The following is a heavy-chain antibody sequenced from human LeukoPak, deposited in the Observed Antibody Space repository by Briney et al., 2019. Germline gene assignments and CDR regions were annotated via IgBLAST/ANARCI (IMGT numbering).Heavy chain of an antibody. CDR3: ARESSSLYYYYGMDV. J-gene: IGHJ6*02. CDR1: GGSFSGYY. Sequence: SETLSLTCAVYGGSFSGYYWSWIRQPPGKGLEWIGEINHSGSTNYNPSLKSRVTISVDTSKNQFSLKLSSVTAADTAVYYCARESSSLYYYYGMDVWGQGTTVTVSS. V-gene: IGHV4-34*01. D-gene: IGHD6-6*01. CDR2: INHSGST.